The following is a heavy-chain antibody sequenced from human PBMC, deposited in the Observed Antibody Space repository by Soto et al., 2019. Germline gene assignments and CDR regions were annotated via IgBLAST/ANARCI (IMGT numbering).Heavy chain of an antibody. D-gene: IGHD6-19*01. J-gene: IGHJ5*02. CDR3: ARERWASGSRWFDP. V-gene: IGHV1-3*05. CDR2: INVGNGNT. CDR1: GYTFISYS. Sequence: QVQLVQSGAEEKKPGASVKVSCKASGYTFISYSMHWVRQAPGQSLEWMGWINVGNGNTKYSQKFQGRVTITGDTSASTGYMELSSLRSEDTAVYYCARERWASGSRWFDPWGQGTLVTVSS.